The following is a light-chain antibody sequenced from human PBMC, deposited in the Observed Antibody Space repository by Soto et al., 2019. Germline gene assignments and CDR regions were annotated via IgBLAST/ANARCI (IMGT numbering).Light chain of an antibody. CDR1: QSVSRSY. CDR2: GPF. Sequence: ELVLTQSPGTLPLSPGERATLSCMASQSVSRSYLAWYQQEPGQAPTLLIYGPFNRATGIPDRFRGRGSGTDFSITSTRLEPGDLAEYYCQQYGTSRTGGQGTKVEFK. J-gene: IGKJ1*01. V-gene: IGKV3-20*01. CDR3: QQYGTSRT.